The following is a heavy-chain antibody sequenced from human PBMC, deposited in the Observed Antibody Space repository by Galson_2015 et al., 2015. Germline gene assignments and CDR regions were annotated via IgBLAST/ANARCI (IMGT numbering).Heavy chain of an antibody. CDR3: ARVQLAPRLRHYYMDV. CDR2: LSPYGGST. J-gene: IGHJ6*03. V-gene: IGHV1-8*01. D-gene: IGHD6-6*01. Sequence: SVKVSCKASGYTFTNYDIYWVRRATGQGLEWIGWLSPYGGSTGFAQRFQGRVTMTRNTSINTAYMELNSLRVEDTAVYYCARVQLAPRLRHYYMDVWGKGTTVTVAS. CDR1: GYTFTNYD.